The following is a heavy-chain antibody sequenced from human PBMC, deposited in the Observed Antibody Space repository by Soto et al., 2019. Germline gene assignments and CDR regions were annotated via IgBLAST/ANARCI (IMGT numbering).Heavy chain of an antibody. CDR3: ARSSPHSGYYAPCDY. Sequence: SETLSLTCTVSGGSISSSSYYWGWIRQPPGKGLEWIGSIYYSGSTYYNPSLKSRVTISVDTSKNQFSPKLSSVTAADTAVYYCARSSPHSGYYAPCDYWGQGTLVTVSS. CDR2: IYYSGST. J-gene: IGHJ4*02. V-gene: IGHV4-39*01. D-gene: IGHD3-22*01. CDR1: GGSISSSSYY.